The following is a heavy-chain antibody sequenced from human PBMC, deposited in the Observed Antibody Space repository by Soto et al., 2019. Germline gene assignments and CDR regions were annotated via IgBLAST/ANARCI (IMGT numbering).Heavy chain of an antibody. J-gene: IGHJ6*02. CDR1: GGTFSSYA. Sequence: SVKVSCKASGGTFSSYAISWVRQAPGQGLEWMGGIIPIFGTANYAQKFQGRVTITADESTSTAYMELSSLRSEDTAVYYCARAGYYYDSKPPNYYGMDVWGQGTTVTVSS. V-gene: IGHV1-69*13. CDR2: IIPIFGTA. CDR3: ARAGYYYDSKPPNYYGMDV. D-gene: IGHD3-22*01.